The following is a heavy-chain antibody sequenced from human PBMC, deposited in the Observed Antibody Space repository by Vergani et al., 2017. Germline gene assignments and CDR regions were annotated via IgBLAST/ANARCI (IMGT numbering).Heavy chain of an antibody. J-gene: IGHJ4*02. Sequence: QLQLQESGPGLVKPSETLSLTCTVSGGSISSSSYYWGWIRPPPGKGLEWIGSIYYSGSTYYNPSLKSRVTISVDTSKNQFSLKLSSVTAADTAVYYCARGGLLFTYFDYWGQGTLVTVSS. CDR2: IYYSGST. CDR1: GGSISSSSYY. D-gene: IGHD3-10*01. CDR3: ARGGLLFTYFDY. V-gene: IGHV4-39*07.